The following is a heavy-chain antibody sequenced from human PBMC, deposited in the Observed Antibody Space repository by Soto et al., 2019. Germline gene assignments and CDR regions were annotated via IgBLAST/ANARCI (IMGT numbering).Heavy chain of an antibody. Sequence: HVQLVQSGSEVKKPGSSVKVSCKASGANFISYAISWVRHAPGKGLEWTGGDISIFGTAKYAKKFQDTDTITANESRSTAYMELSSLRSEDTAVYYCAREDGRKWELLQNVLYYYGMDVWGQGTTVTVSS. CDR2: DISIFGTA. J-gene: IGHJ6*02. CDR1: GANFISYA. D-gene: IGHD1-26*01. V-gene: IGHV1-69*01. CDR3: AREDGRKWELLQNVLYYYGMDV.